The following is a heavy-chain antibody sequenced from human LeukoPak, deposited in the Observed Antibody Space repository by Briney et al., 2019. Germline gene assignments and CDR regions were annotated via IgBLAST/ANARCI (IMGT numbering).Heavy chain of an antibody. CDR1: GGSISSSSYY. CDR3: ARDGIVGASDYYYMDV. CDR2: IYYSGST. Sequence: SATLSLACTVAGGSISSSSYYWGWLRQPPGKGLEWIGSIYYSGSTYYHPSLKSRVTITVDTSKYQFSLKLSSVTAADTAVYYCARDGIVGASDYYYMDVWGKGTTVTVSS. J-gene: IGHJ6*03. D-gene: IGHD1-26*01. V-gene: IGHV4-39*07.